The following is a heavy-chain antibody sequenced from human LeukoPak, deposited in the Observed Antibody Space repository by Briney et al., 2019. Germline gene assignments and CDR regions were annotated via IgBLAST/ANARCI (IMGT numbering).Heavy chain of an antibody. CDR2: ISSSGSTI. Sequence: GGSLRLSCAASGFTFSSYEMNWVRQAPGKGLEWVSYISSSGSTIYYADSVKGRFTISRDNAKNSLYLQMNSLRAEDTTVYYCARENTAGIENWGQGTLVTVSS. D-gene: IGHD6-19*01. J-gene: IGHJ4*02. CDR1: GFTFSSYE. CDR3: ARENTAGIEN. V-gene: IGHV3-48*03.